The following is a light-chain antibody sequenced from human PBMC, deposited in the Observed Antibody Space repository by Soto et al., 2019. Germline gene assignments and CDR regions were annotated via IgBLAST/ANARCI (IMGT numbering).Light chain of an antibody. V-gene: IGKV1-39*01. CDR3: QQANSFPRT. CDR2: GAS. J-gene: IGKJ1*01. CDR1: QSISSY. Sequence: DIQMTQSPSSLSASVGDRVTITCRASQSISSYLNWYQQKPGKAPKLLIYGASSLQIGVPSRFSGSESGTDFTLTISSLQPEDFATYYCQQANSFPRTFGQGTKVDIK.